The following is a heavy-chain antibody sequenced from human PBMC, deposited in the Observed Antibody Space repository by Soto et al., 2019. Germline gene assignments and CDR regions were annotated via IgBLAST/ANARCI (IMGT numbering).Heavy chain of an antibody. D-gene: IGHD3-16*01. CDR1: GFTFSRYW. V-gene: IGHV3-74*01. Sequence: GGSLRLSCATPGFTFSRYWIHWVRQAPGEGLVWVSRISGDGVHTDYAEPVKGRFTVSRDIAKSTGYLQMTNLRTEDTAIYYCARLGFVGEGDFWVQGXLVTVSS. CDR2: ISGDGVHT. J-gene: IGHJ4*02. CDR3: ARLGFVGEGDF.